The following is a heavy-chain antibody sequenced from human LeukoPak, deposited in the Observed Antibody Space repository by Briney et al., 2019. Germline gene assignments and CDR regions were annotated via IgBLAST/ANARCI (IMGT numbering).Heavy chain of an antibody. V-gene: IGHV3-23*01. CDR2: ISNNTVTT. J-gene: IGHJ4*02. D-gene: IGHD1-26*01. CDR3: GTLGRYSGTYEVLE. Sequence: GGSLRLSCAASGFTFRSYAMSWVRQAPGKGLEWVSVISNNTVTTYYADSVKGRFTISRDNSKNTLYLQMNNLRAEDTAVYHCGTLGRYSGTYEVLEWGRGTLVTVSS. CDR1: GFTFRSYA.